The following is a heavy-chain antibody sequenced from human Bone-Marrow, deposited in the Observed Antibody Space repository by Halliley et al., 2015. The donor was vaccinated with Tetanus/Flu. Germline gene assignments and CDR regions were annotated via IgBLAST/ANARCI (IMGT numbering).Heavy chain of an antibody. CDR3: ARDSHYYASSGYYYGPPDY. CDR1: GGSISSGDYY. V-gene: IGHV4-31*03. D-gene: IGHD3-22*01. J-gene: IGHJ4*02. CDR2: IYYSGST. Sequence: LSLTCTVSGGSISSGDYYWSWIRQHPGKGLEWIGYIYYSGSTYYNPSLKSRVTISVDTSKNQFSLKLSSVTAADTAVYYCARDSHYYASSGYYYGPPDYWGQGTLVTVSS.